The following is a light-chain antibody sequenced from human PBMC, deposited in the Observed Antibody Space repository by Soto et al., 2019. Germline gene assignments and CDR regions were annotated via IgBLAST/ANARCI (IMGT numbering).Light chain of an antibody. CDR3: QAYDYTLTASV. J-gene: IGLJ3*02. V-gene: IGLV1-40*01. CDR1: TSNLGAGYD. Sequence: QSVLTQPPSVSGAPGQRVTLSCTGNTSNLGAGYDVHWYQQLPGAAPKLVIFGNRSRPSGVPERFSGSKSGTSASLAITGLQAEDEADYYCQAYDYTLTASVFGGGTKLTVL. CDR2: GNR.